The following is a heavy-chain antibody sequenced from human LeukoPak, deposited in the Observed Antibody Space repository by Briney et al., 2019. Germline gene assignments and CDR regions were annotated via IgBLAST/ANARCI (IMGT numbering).Heavy chain of an antibody. D-gene: IGHD2-2*01. Sequence: ASVKVSCKASGYTFTSYYMHWVRQAPGQGLEWMGIINLSGGSTSYAQKFQGRVTMTRDTSTSTVYMELSSLRSEDTAVYYCAREGGLYCSSTSCYYYWGQGTLVTVSS. CDR2: INLSGGST. CDR1: GYTFTSYY. V-gene: IGHV1-46*01. J-gene: IGHJ4*02. CDR3: AREGGLYCSSTSCYYY.